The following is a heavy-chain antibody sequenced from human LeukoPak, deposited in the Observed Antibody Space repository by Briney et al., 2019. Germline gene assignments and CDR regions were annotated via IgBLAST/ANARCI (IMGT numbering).Heavy chain of an antibody. CDR1: GYTFTIYY. J-gene: IGHJ4*02. Sequence: ASVKVSCKASGYTFTIYYMHWVRQAPGQGLEWMGIINPSVGSTICAQKFQGRVTMTRDTSTSTVYMELSSLRSEDTAVYYCARSYSGSYYAESGVDYWGQGTLVTVSS. D-gene: IGHD1-26*01. CDR2: INPSVGST. V-gene: IGHV1-46*01. CDR3: ARSYSGSYYAESGVDY.